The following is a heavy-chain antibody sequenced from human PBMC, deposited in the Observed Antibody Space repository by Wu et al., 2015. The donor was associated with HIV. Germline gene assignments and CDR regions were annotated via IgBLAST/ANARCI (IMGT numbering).Heavy chain of an antibody. V-gene: IGHV1-18*01. D-gene: IGHD2-21*01. CDR2: ISDYNRNK. J-gene: IGHJ4*02. CDR1: GYDFDDYG. CDR3: ARDGHMLSRGLSD. Sequence: QIHLVQSGREVKKTGASMKLSCKTSGYDFDDYGIIWVRQAPGQGLEWMGWISDYNRNKKYGEKFRDRIMMNIDTITDTAYMELRSLRVDDTAVYYCARDGHMLSRGLSDWGQGTLVTVSS.